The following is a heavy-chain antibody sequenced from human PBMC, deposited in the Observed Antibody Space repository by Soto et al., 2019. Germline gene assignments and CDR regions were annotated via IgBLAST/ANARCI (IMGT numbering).Heavy chain of an antibody. CDR2: ISSDGSNK. Sequence: QVQLVESGGGVVQPGRSLTLSCAASGFSFSNYGIHWVRQAPGKGLEWVAVISSDGSNKYYTDSVKGRFTISRDNSKNTLYLQMNSLRAEDTAVYYCANDRGAFATTVTNGWFDPWGQGTLVTVSS. CDR3: ANDRGAFATTVTNGWFDP. D-gene: IGHD4-17*01. J-gene: IGHJ5*02. V-gene: IGHV3-30*18. CDR1: GFSFSNYG.